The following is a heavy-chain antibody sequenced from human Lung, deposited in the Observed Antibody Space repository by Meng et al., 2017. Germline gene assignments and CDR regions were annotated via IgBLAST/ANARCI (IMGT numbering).Heavy chain of an antibody. D-gene: IGHD4-11*01. CDR1: GGSFSDYY. Sequence: QVQLQQWGEGLLKPSETLSLTCVVSGGSFSDYYWSWIRQPPGKRLEWIGEINHSGSTNYNPSLESRATISVDTSQNNLSLKLSSVTAADSAVYYCARGPTTMAHDFDYWGQGTLVTVSS. CDR3: ARGPTTMAHDFDY. J-gene: IGHJ4*02. V-gene: IGHV4-34*01. CDR2: INHSGST.